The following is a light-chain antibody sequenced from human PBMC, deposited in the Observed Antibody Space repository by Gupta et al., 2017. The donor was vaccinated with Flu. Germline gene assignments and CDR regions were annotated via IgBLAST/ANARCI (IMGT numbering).Light chain of an antibody. J-gene: IGKJ4*01. CDR3: QQHNNFPLT. V-gene: IGKV1-33*01. CDR2: DAS. CDR1: QDIRDH. Sequence: DIEMTQSPPSLSASVGDRVTVTCRASQDIRDHIIWYQHKPNEAPRVLISDASTLETGVPSRFSGDGFGTEFTLTISRLQVEDFASYFCQQHNNFPLTFGGGTKLEI.